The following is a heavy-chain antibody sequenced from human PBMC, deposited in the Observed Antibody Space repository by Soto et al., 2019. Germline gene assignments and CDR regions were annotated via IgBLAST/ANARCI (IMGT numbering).Heavy chain of an antibody. CDR1: GGSISSNY. Sequence: SETLSLTCTVSGGSISSNYWTWIRQPPGKGLEWIGYVYNSGSTNYNPSLKSRVTISEDTSKSQFSLKVNSMTAADTAVYCCARYRREAVAGYTLDNWGQGILVTVSS. V-gene: IGHV4-59*01. J-gene: IGHJ4*02. CDR3: ARYRREAVAGYTLDN. D-gene: IGHD6-13*01. CDR2: VYNSGST.